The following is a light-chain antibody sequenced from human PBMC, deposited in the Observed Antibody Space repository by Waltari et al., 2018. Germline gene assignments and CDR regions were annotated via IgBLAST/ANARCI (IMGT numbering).Light chain of an antibody. Sequence: QSALTQPASVSGSPGQSITISCTGTSSDVGDYNSVSWSQQYPGKAPKLMIFEVTNRPSGVSDRFSGSKSGNTASLSISGLQADDEAVYYCSSYTSHDTLRWVFGGGTKLTVL. J-gene: IGLJ3*02. CDR2: EVT. CDR3: SSYTSHDTLRWV. CDR1: SSDVGDYNS. V-gene: IGLV2-14*03.